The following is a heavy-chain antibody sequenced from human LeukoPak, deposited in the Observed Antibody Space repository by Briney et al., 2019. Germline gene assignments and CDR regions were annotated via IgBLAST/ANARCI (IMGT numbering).Heavy chain of an antibody. CDR1: GFTFSSHS. CDR2: ISDSGDRT. V-gene: IGHV3-23*01. CDR3: AKGGFCSSGTCYSPPVDY. J-gene: IGHJ4*02. Sequence: PGGSLRLSCAASGFTFSSHSMTWVRQAPGKGLEWGSGISDSGDRTYYADSVKGRFTTSRDNSKNTLYLQMNSLRAEDTAVYYCAKGGFCSSGTCYSPPVDYWGQGTLVTVSS. D-gene: IGHD2-15*01.